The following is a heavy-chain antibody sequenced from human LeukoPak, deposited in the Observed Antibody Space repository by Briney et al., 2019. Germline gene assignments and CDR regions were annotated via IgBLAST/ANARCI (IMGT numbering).Heavy chain of an antibody. V-gene: IGHV5-51*01. CDR3: ARRYCSSTSCNPYFFDL. CDR2: ISPGDSDA. Sequence: PGESLQISCKGSGYTFTNYYIGWVRQLPGKGLEWMGIISPGDSDARYSPSFQGQVTISADKSISTAYLRWSSLKASDTAIYYCARRYCSSTSCNPYFFDLWGQGTLVTVSS. J-gene: IGHJ4*02. D-gene: IGHD2-2*01. CDR1: GYTFTNYY.